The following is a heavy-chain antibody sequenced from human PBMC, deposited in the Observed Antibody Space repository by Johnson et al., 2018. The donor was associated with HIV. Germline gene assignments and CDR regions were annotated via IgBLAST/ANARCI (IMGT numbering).Heavy chain of an antibody. V-gene: IGHV3-66*01. Sequence: MQLVESGGGLVQAGRSLRLTCAASGFTVSSNYMSWVRQAPGKGLAWVSVIYSGGSPYYADSVKGRFTISRDNSKNTLYLQMNSLRAEDTAVYYCARESRLGPLAHAFDIWGQGTMVTVSS. CDR2: IYSGGSP. CDR3: ARESRLGPLAHAFDI. D-gene: IGHD7-27*01. J-gene: IGHJ3*02. CDR1: GFTVSSNY.